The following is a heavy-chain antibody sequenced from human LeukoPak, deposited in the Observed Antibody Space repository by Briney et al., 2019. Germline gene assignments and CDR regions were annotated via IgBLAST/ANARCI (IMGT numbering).Heavy chain of an antibody. CDR1: GFTFSSYS. Sequence: PGGSLRLSCAASGFTFSSYSMNWVRQAPGKGLEWVSYISCSSSTIYYADSVKGRFTISRDNAKNSLYLQMNSLRAEDTAVYYCARVEAAGTWYNWFDPWGQGTLVTVSS. CDR3: ARVEAAGTWYNWFDP. CDR2: ISCSSSTI. V-gene: IGHV3-48*04. D-gene: IGHD6-13*01. J-gene: IGHJ5*02.